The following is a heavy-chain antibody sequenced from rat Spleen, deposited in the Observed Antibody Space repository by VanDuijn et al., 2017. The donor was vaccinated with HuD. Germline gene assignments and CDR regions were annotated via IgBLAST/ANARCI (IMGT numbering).Heavy chain of an antibody. Sequence: EVQLVESDGGLVQPGRSLKLSCAASGFTFSDYYMAWVRQAPTKGLEWVATISYDGSTTYYRDSVKGRFTISRDNAESTLYLQMDSLRSEATATYYCASLMYTPDYLGVMEAWGQGASVTVSS. V-gene: IGHV5-29*01. D-gene: IGHD1-6*01. CDR3: ASLMYTPDYLGVMEA. CDR2: ISYDGSTT. J-gene: IGHJ4*01. CDR1: GFTFSDYY.